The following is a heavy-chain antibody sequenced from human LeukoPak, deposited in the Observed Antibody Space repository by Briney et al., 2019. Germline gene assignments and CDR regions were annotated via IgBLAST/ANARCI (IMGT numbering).Heavy chain of an antibody. D-gene: IGHD6-19*01. Sequence: SETLSLTCTVSGGSISSYYWSWLRQPPGKGLEWIGYIYYSGSTNYNPSLTSRVTISVDTSKNQSSLTLSSVSAADTAVYYCARDSPGAVAGGGPGWFDRWGQGTLVTVSS. CDR1: GGSISSYY. CDR2: IYYSGST. J-gene: IGHJ5*02. CDR3: ARDSPGAVAGGGPGWFDR. V-gene: IGHV4-59*01.